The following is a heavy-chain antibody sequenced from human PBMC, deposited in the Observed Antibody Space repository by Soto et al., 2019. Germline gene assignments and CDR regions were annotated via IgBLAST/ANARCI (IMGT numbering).Heavy chain of an antibody. CDR1: GGSITNYY. V-gene: IGHV4-59*01. J-gene: IGHJ6*02. Sequence: QVQLQESGPGLVKPSETLSLTCTVSGGSITNYYWSWIRQPPGKGLEWIGYIFYSGSTNYNPSLNSRVTISVDTSKNQFSLKLSSVTAADTAVYYCARVYGAYPLYYAMDVWGQGTTVTVSS. CDR3: ARVYGAYPLYYAMDV. D-gene: IGHD4-17*01. CDR2: IFYSGST.